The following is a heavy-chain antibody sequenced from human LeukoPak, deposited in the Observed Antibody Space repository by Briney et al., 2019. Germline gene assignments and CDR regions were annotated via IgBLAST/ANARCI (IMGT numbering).Heavy chain of an antibody. Sequence: GRSLRLSCAASGFTFSSYAMHWVRQAPGKGLEWVAVISYDGSNKYYADSVKGRFTISRDNSKNTLYLQMNSLRAEDTAAYYCARDVYCSSTSCYYFDYWGQGTLVTVSS. CDR2: ISYDGSNK. V-gene: IGHV3-30-3*01. J-gene: IGHJ4*02. CDR3: ARDVYCSSTSCYYFDY. D-gene: IGHD2-2*01. CDR1: GFTFSSYA.